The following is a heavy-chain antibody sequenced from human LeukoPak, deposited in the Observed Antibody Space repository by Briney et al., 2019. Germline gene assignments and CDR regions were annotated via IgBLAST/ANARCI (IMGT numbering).Heavy chain of an antibody. J-gene: IGHJ4*02. Sequence: GGSLRLSCEASGFTFSSYWMSWVRQAPGKGLEWVANIKQDGSEKYYVDSVKGRFTISRDNSKNTLYLQMNSLRAEDTALYYCAKESPRFDYWGQGTLVTVSS. CDR2: IKQDGSEK. V-gene: IGHV3-7*03. CDR3: AKESPRFDY. CDR1: GFTFSSYW.